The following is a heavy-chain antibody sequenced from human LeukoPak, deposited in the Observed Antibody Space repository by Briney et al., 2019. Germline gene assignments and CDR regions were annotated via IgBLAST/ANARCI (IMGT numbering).Heavy chain of an antibody. D-gene: IGHD5-12*01. Sequence: ASVKVSCKASRYTFTDYYMHWVRQAPGQGLEWMGRINPNSGGTNYAQKFQGRVTMTRDTSISTAYMELSRLRSDGTAVYYCARDQGAYSGYDPQYWGQGTLVTVSS. CDR2: INPNSGGT. J-gene: IGHJ4*02. CDR3: ARDQGAYSGYDPQY. CDR1: RYTFTDYY. V-gene: IGHV1-2*06.